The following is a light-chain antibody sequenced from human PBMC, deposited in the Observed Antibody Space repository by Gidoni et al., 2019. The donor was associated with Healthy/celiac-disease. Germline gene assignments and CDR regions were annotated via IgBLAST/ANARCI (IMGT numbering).Light chain of an antibody. Sequence: DIQLTQSPSFLSASVGDRVTITCRASQGISSYLAWYQQKPGKAPNLLIYAASTLQGGVPSRFSGSGSGTEFTLTISSLQPEDFATYSCQQLSSSPLTFGPGTKVDIK. J-gene: IGKJ3*01. CDR1: QGISSY. V-gene: IGKV1-9*01. CDR2: AAS. CDR3: QQLSSSPLT.